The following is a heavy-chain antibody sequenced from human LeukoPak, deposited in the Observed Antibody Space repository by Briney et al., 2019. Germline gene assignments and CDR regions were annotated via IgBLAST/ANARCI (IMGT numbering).Heavy chain of an antibody. D-gene: IGHD5-18*01. Sequence: GGSLRLSCAASGFSFSSYNMNWVRQAPGKGLEWVSSITTSSTYTFYADSVKGRFTISRDNSKNTLYLQMNSLRAEDTAVYYCARPRGYSYGLDYWGQGTLVTVSS. CDR1: GFSFSSYN. V-gene: IGHV3-21*04. CDR2: ITTSSTYT. CDR3: ARPRGYSYGLDY. J-gene: IGHJ4*02.